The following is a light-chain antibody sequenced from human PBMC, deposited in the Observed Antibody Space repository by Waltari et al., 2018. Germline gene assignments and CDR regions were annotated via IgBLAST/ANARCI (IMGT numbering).Light chain of an antibody. CDR2: STE. V-gene: IGLV8-61*01. CDR1: SGSVSTDVY. Sequence: QTVVTQEPSFSVSPGGTVTLTCYLSSGSVSTDVYPSWYQQTPGQAPRTLIYSTEIRSSGVPDRFSGSILGNKAALTITEAQADDEAFYYCALYLGGGTWVFGGGTRLTVL. J-gene: IGLJ3*02. CDR3: ALYLGGGTWV.